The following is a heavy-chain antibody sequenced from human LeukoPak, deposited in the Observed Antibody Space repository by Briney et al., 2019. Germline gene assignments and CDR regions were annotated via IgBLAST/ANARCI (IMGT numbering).Heavy chain of an antibody. J-gene: IGHJ3*02. CDR1: GGSFSGYY. CDR3: ARGRGGFTMVRGVMGPFAFDI. CDR2: INHSGST. Sequence: SETLSLTCAVYGGSFSGYYWSWIRQPPGNGLEWIGEINHSGSTNYNPSLKSRVTISVDTSKNQFSLKLSSVTAADTAVYYCARGRGGFTMVRGVMGPFAFDIWGQGTMVTVSS. V-gene: IGHV4-34*01. D-gene: IGHD3-10*01.